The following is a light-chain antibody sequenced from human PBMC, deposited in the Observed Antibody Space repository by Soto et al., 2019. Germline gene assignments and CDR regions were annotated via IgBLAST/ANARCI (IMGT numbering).Light chain of an antibody. V-gene: IGKV3-15*01. CDR2: GAS. CDR1: QSVSSN. Sequence: EIVMTQSPATLSVNPGERATLSCRASQSVSSNLAWYQQKPGQAPRLLIYGASTRATGIPARFSGSGSGTEFTLTISRLEPEDFAVYYCQQYGSSPPITFGQGTRLEIK. CDR3: QQYGSSPPIT. J-gene: IGKJ5*01.